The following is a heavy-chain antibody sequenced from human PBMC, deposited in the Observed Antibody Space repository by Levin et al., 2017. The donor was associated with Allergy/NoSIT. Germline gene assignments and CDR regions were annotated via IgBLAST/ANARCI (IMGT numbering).Heavy chain of an antibody. CDR1: GFTFDDYA. V-gene: IGHV3-9*01. CDR2: ISWNSGSI. J-gene: IGHJ3*02. CDR3: ARDNIGLADAFDI. D-gene: IGHD3-10*01. Sequence: PGGSLRLSCAASGFTFDDYAMHWVRQAPGKGLEWVSGISWNSGSIGYADSVKGRFTISRDNAKNSLYLQMNSLRTEDTALYYCARDNIGLADAFDIWGQGTMVSVSS.